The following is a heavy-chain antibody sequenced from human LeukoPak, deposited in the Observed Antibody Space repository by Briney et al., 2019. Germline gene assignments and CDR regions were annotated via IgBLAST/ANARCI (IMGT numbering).Heavy chain of an antibody. Sequence: PGGSLRLSCAASGFTFSSYGMHWVRQAPGKGLEWVAFIRYDGSTIYYADSVKGRLTISRDNSKNTLYLQMHSLRGDDTAMYYCAKDSEDGHNWAPFDYWGQGTQVTVSS. J-gene: IGHJ4*02. CDR1: GFTFSSYG. V-gene: IGHV3-30*02. CDR3: AKDSEDGHNWAPFDY. D-gene: IGHD5-24*01. CDR2: IRYDGSTI.